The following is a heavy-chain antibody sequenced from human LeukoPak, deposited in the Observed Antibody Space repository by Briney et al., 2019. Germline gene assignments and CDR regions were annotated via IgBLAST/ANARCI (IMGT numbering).Heavy chain of an antibody. D-gene: IGHD6-19*01. CDR1: GGSINSYY. V-gene: IGHV4-4*07. Sequence: SETLSLTCTVSGGSINSYYWNWIRQPAGKGLEWIGRINTSGNTNYNPSLKSRVTMSVDRSKNQVSLKLNSVTAADTAVYYCASDRGSGWFDYWGQGTLVTVSS. J-gene: IGHJ4*02. CDR2: INTSGNT. CDR3: ASDRGSGWFDY.